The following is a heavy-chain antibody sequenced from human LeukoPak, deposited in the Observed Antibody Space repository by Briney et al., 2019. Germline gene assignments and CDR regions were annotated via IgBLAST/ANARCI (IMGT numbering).Heavy chain of an antibody. CDR2: IIPIFGTA. J-gene: IGHJ4*02. CDR1: GGTFSSYA. V-gene: IGHV1-69*05. D-gene: IGHD5-18*01. CDR3: AVLLEWIQLDY. Sequence: SVTVSCKASGGTFSSYAISWVRQAPGQGLEWMGGIIPIFGTANYAQKFQGRVTITTDESTSTAYMELSSLRSEDTAVYYCAVLLEWIQLDYWGQGTLVTVSS.